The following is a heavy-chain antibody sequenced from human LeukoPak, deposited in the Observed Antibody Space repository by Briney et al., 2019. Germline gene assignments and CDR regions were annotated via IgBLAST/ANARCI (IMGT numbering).Heavy chain of an antibody. CDR1: GYSFTSYW. V-gene: IGHV5-51*01. D-gene: IGHD3-3*01. CDR2: IYPGDSDT. CDR3: ARQRATTIFGVAHYYMDV. Sequence: GESLKISCKGSGYSFTSYWIGWVRQMPGKGLEWMGIIYPGDSDTRYSPSFQGQVTISADKSISTAYLQWSSLRASDTAMYYCARQRATTIFGVAHYYMDVWGKGTTVTVSS. J-gene: IGHJ6*03.